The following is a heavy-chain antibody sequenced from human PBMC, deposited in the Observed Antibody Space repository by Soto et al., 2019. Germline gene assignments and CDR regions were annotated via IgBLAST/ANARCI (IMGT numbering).Heavy chain of an antibody. CDR1: SGSISSSNW. CDR2: IYHSGST. J-gene: IGHJ4*02. D-gene: IGHD3-10*01. Sequence: SETLSLTCAVSSGSISSSNWWSWVRQPPGKGLEWIGEIYHSGSTNYNPSLKSRVTISVDKSKNQFSLKLSSVTAADTAVYYCARKSMGSGSTSQAGYDYWGQGTLVTVSS. CDR3: ARKSMGSGSTSQAGYDY. V-gene: IGHV4-4*02.